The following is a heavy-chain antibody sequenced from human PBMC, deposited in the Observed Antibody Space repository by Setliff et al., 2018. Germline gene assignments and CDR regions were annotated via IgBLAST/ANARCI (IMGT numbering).Heavy chain of an antibody. Sequence: LSLTCAVYGGSFSTYYWIWIRQPPGKGLEWVSGITGNSDRIAYADSLKGRFTISRDNTENSLYLQMNSLRVEDTAFYYCAKVRLPNSYMRSGVESWGQGTLVTVSS. D-gene: IGHD1-20*01. CDR3: AKVRLPNSYMRSGVES. CDR1: GGSFSTYY. V-gene: IGHV3-9*01. J-gene: IGHJ5*01. CDR2: ITGNSDRI.